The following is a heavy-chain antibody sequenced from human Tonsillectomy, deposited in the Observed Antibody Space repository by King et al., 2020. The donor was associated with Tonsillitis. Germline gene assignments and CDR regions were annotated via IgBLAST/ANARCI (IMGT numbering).Heavy chain of an antibody. D-gene: IGHD3-3*01. CDR1: GFTFDDYA. V-gene: IGHV3-9*01. CDR3: AKGGFLQWLGRAFDI. CDR2: ISWTSGSI. J-gene: IGHJ3*02. Sequence: VQLVESGGGLVQPGGSLRLSCAASGFTFDDYAMHWVRQAPGKGLEWVSGISWTSGSIGYADSVTGRFTISRDNAKNSLYLLMNSLRAADTALYYCAKGGFLQWLGRAFDIWGQGTMVTVSS.